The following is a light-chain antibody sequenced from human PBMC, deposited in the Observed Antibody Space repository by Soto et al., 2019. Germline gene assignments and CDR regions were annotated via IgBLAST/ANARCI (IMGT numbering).Light chain of an antibody. CDR1: SSNIGSNT. CDR2: GQN. Sequence: QSVLTQAPSASGTPGQRVTISCSGSSSNIGSNTVNWYQQIPGTAPKLLIYGQNRRPSGVPDRFSGSKSGTSASLAISGLQSEDEADYYCAVWDDSLDGRVFGGGTKLTVL. V-gene: IGLV1-44*01. J-gene: IGLJ2*01. CDR3: AVWDDSLDGRV.